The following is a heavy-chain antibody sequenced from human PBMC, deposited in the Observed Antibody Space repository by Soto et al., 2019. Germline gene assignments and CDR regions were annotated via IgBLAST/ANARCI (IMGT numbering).Heavy chain of an antibody. D-gene: IGHD3-10*01. CDR1: GFTFSNAW. Sequence: PGGSLRLSCAASGFTFSNAWMNWVRQAPGKGLEWVGRIKSKTDGGTTDYAAPVKGRFTISRDDSKNTLYLQMNSLKTEDTAVYYCTTVGQRVVRGAPIYGKKYYYYYGMDVWGQGTTVTVSS. CDR2: IKSKTDGGTT. CDR3: TTVGQRVVRGAPIYGKKYYYYYGMDV. J-gene: IGHJ6*02. V-gene: IGHV3-15*07.